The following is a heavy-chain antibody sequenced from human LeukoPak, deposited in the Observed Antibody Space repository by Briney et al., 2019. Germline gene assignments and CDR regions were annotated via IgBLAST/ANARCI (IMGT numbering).Heavy chain of an antibody. Sequence: PGGSLRLSCAASGFTFSSYAMHWVRQAPGKGLEWVAVISYDGSNKYYADSVKGRFTIPRDNSKNTLYLQMNSLRAEDTAVYYCAIIAVAATDEVDYWGQGTLVTVSS. D-gene: IGHD6-19*01. J-gene: IGHJ4*02. CDR1: GFTFSSYA. V-gene: IGHV3-30-3*01. CDR3: AIIAVAATDEVDY. CDR2: ISYDGSNK.